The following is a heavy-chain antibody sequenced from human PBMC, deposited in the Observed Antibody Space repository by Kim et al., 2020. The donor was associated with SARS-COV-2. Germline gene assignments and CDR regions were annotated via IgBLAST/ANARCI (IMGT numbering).Heavy chain of an antibody. CDR3: ARYGPDCSSTSCYVTAHYYYYGMDV. J-gene: IGHJ6*02. V-gene: IGHV3-7*03. CDR1: GFTFSSYW. D-gene: IGHD2-2*01. Sequence: GGSLRLSCAASGFTFSSYWMSWVRQAPGKGLEWVANIKQDGSEKYYVDSVKGRFTISRDNAKNSLYLQMNSLRAEDTAVYYCARYGPDCSSTSCYVTAHYYYYGMDVWGQGTTVTVSS. CDR2: IKQDGSEK.